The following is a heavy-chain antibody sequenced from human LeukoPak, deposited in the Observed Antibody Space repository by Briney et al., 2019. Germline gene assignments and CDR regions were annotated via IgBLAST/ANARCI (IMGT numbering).Heavy chain of an antibody. CDR3: ARLHRSYSSSWYGLKEVGMDV. Sequence: PSETLSLTCTVPGGSITSGGYYWSWIRQHPGKGLEWIGYIYYTGSTYYNPSLKSRVTISVDTSKNQFSLKLSSVTAADTAVYYCARLHRSYSSSWYGLKEVGMDVWGQGTTVTVSS. V-gene: IGHV4-31*03. J-gene: IGHJ6*02. CDR1: GGSITSGGYY. CDR2: IYYTGST. D-gene: IGHD6-13*01.